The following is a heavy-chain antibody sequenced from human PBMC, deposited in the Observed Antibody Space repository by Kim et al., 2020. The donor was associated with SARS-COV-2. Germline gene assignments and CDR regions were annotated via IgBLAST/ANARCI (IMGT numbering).Heavy chain of an antibody. V-gene: IGHV3-7*03. CDR3: ARDAMVRGVSEDYFDY. D-gene: IGHD3-10*01. J-gene: IGHJ4*02. Sequence: GGSLRLSCAASGFTFSSYWMSWVRQAPGKGLEWVANIKQDGSEKYYVDSVKGRFTISRDNAKNSLYLQMNSLRAEDTAVYYCARDAMVRGVSEDYFDYWGQGTLVTVSS. CDR2: IKQDGSEK. CDR1: GFTFSSYW.